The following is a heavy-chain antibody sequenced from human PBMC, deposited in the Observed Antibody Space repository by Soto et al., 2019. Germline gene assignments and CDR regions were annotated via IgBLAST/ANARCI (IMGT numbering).Heavy chain of an antibody. CDR1: GGSISSGGYY. Sequence: QVQLQESGPGLVKPSQTLSLTCTVSGGSISSGGYYWSWIRQHPGKGLEWIGYIYYSGSTYYNPSLNSRVTISVDTSKNQFSLKLSSVTAADTAVYYCAIDGLGYRPGYLFDYWGQGTLVNVSS. J-gene: IGHJ4*02. CDR2: IYYSGST. CDR3: AIDGLGYRPGYLFDY. V-gene: IGHV4-31*03. D-gene: IGHD5-12*01.